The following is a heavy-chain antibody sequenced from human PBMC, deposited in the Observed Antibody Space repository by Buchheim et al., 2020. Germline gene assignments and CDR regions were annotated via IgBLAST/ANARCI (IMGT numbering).Heavy chain of an antibody. Sequence: QVQLVESGGGVVQPGRSLRLSCAASGFTFSSYAMHWVRQAPGKGLEWVAVISYDGSNKYDADSVKGRYTISRDNSKNTLYLQMNSLRAEDTAVYYCARARYPSDAFDIWGQGT. CDR3: ARARYPSDAFDI. CDR1: GFTFSSYA. V-gene: IGHV3-30-3*01. J-gene: IGHJ3*02. CDR2: ISYDGSNK. D-gene: IGHD1-1*01.